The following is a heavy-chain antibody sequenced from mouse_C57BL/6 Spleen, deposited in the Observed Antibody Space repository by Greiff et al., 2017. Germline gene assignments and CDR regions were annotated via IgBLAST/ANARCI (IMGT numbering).Heavy chain of an antibody. D-gene: IGHD1-1*01. CDR1: GYSFTDYN. CDR3: ARGDYGSSYFDY. J-gene: IGHJ2*01. V-gene: IGHV1-39*01. Sequence: VQLQQSGPELVKPGASVKISCKASGYSFTDYNMNWVKQSNGKSLEWIGVINPNYGTTSYNQKFKGKATLTVDQSSRTDNMQLNSLTSEDAVVYYCARGDYGSSYFDYWGQGTTLTVSS. CDR2: INPNYGTT.